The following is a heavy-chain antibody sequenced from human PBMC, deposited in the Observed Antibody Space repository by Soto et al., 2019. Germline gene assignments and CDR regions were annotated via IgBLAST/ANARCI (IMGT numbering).Heavy chain of an antibody. Sequence: PGGSLRLSCAASGFTFSNYGMHWVRQAPGKGLQWVAAISYDASNKYYVDSVKGRFTVSRDNSKNTLYLQMNSLRAEDTAMYYCAKGVVEVIVATATDVWGQGTTVTVS. CDR1: GFTFSNYG. J-gene: IGHJ6*02. V-gene: IGHV3-30*18. CDR2: ISYDASNK. CDR3: AKGVVEVIVATATDV. D-gene: IGHD5-12*01.